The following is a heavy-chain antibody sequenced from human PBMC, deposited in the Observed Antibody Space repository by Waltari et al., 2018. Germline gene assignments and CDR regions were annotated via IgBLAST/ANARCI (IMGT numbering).Heavy chain of an antibody. CDR3: ARQLYSIDYLELAK. CDR1: GFHFISYA. D-gene: IGHD3-22*01. Sequence: EEHLLESGGGLAQPGGSLSLTCAASGFHFISYAMGWVRQAPGKGLEWASGMGDSCVVAKYADCGKGPFTVSRDNSKNTVFLHLNILRSEDTAIYYCARQLYSIDYLELAKWGQGTLVTVSS. CDR2: MGDSCVVA. J-gene: IGHJ4*02. V-gene: IGHV3-23*01.